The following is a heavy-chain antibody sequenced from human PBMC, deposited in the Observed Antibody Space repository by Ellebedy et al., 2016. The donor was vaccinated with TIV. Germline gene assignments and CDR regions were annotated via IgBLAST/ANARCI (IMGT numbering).Heavy chain of an antibody. V-gene: IGHV3-30*01. D-gene: IGHD5-24*01. CDR3: AGHRDGNNYQYFDY. J-gene: IGHJ4*02. CDR1: GFTFSSYA. CDR2: ISYDGSNK. Sequence: GESLKISCAASGFTFSSYAMHWVRQAPGKGLEWVAVISYDGSNKYYADSVKGRFTISRDNSKNTLYLQMNSLRAEDTAVYYCAGHRDGNNYQYFDYWGQGTLVTVSS.